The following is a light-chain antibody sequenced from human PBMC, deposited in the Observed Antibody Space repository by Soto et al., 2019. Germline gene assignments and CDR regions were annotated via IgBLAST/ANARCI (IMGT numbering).Light chain of an antibody. J-gene: IGKJ4*01. CDR1: QGIRND. Sequence: DIQMTQSPSSLSASVGDRVTITCRASQGIRNDLGWYQQKPGKAPKRLIYAASSLQSGVPSRFRASGFRTAFTLPSSTSQPEDLATHYCLQHNTSPPTFSGGTKVEI. CDR3: LQHNTSPPT. V-gene: IGKV1-17*01. CDR2: AAS.